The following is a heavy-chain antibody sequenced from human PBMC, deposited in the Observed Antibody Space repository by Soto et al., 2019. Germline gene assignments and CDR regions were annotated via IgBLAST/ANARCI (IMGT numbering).Heavy chain of an antibody. Sequence: GGSLRLSCAASRFRFSSYAMSWVRQAPGKGLEWVSSISDSGGRTYYADSVKGRFTISRDNSQNTLYLQMSGLRVEDTAVYYCGKSTRQYGDRVSFDYWGQGSLVTVSS. D-gene: IGHD4-17*01. CDR3: GKSTRQYGDRVSFDY. CDR1: RFRFSSYA. V-gene: IGHV3-23*01. CDR2: ISDSGGRT. J-gene: IGHJ4*02.